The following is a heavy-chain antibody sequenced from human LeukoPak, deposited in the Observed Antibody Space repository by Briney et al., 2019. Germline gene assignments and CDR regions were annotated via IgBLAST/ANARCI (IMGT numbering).Heavy chain of an antibody. CDR1: GGTFSSYA. D-gene: IGHD2-2*03. Sequence: ASVKVSCKASGGTFSSYAISWVRQAPGQGLEWMGWINPNSGGTNYAQKFQGRVTMTRDTSISTAYMELSGLRSDDTAVYYCASLYGYCSTTSCPGGNWFDPWGQGTLVTVSS. CDR2: INPNSGGT. CDR3: ASLYGYCSTTSCPGGNWFDP. V-gene: IGHV1-2*02. J-gene: IGHJ5*02.